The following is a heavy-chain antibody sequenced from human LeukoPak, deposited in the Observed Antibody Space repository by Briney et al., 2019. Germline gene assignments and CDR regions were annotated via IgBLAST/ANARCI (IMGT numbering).Heavy chain of an antibody. CDR2: ISSSSSYI. CDR3: ARDFGDVVVVAATGEAFDI. Sequence: GGSLRLSCAASGFTFSSYSMNWVRQAPGKGLEWVSSISSSSSYIYYADSVRGRFTISRDNAKNSLYLQMNSLRAEDTAVYYCARDFGDVVVVAATGEAFDIWGQGQWSPSLQ. J-gene: IGHJ3*02. D-gene: IGHD2-15*01. V-gene: IGHV3-21*01. CDR1: GFTFSSYS.